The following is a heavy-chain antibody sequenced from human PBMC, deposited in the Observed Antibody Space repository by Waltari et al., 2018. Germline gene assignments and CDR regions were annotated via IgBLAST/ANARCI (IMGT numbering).Heavy chain of an antibody. D-gene: IGHD3-3*01. CDR3: AKEERFLEWLFSHNYWYFDL. V-gene: IGHV3-33*06. J-gene: IGHJ2*01. CDR1: GFTFSSYG. Sequence: QVQLVESGGGVVQPGRSLRLSCAASGFTFSSYGMHWVRQAPGQGLEWVAVIWYDGSNKYYADSVKGRFTISRDNSKNTLYLQMNSLRAEDTAVYYCAKEERFLEWLFSHNYWYFDLWGRGTLVTVSS. CDR2: IWYDGSNK.